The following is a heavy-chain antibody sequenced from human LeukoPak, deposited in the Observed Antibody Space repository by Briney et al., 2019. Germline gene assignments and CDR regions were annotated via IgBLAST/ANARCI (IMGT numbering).Heavy chain of an antibody. J-gene: IGHJ4*02. CDR3: ARAYLWSLFWYAPFYFDY. D-gene: IGHD2-8*02. CDR2: INHSGST. CDR1: GGSFSGYY. V-gene: IGHV4-34*01. Sequence: PSETLSLTCAVYGGSFSGYYWSWIRQPPGKGLEWIGEINHSGSTNYNPSLKSRVTISVDTSKNQFSLKLSSVTAADTAVYYCARAYLWSLFWYAPFYFDYWGQGTLVTVSS.